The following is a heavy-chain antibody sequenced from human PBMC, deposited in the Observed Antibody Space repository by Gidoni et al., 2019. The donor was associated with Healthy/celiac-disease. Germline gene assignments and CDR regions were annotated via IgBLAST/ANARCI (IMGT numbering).Heavy chain of an antibody. CDR3: ARELLGSTRLFDI. V-gene: IGHV5-10-1*01. D-gene: IGHD3-16*01. Sequence: HVTISADKSISTAYLQWSSLKASDTAMYYCARELLGSTRLFDIWGQGTMVTVSS. J-gene: IGHJ3*02.